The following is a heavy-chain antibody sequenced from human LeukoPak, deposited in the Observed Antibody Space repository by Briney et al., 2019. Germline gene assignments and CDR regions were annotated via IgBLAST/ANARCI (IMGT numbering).Heavy chain of an antibody. CDR3: ARDSGKIAVAGTGIFDY. Sequence: SETLSLTCTVSGGSISSSSYYWGWIRQPPGKGLEWIGSIYHSGSTYYNPSLKSRVTISVDTSKNQFSLKLSSVTAADTAVYYCARDSGKIAVAGTGIFDYWGQGTLVTVSS. CDR1: GGSISSSSYY. CDR2: IYHSGST. V-gene: IGHV4-39*07. D-gene: IGHD6-19*01. J-gene: IGHJ4*02.